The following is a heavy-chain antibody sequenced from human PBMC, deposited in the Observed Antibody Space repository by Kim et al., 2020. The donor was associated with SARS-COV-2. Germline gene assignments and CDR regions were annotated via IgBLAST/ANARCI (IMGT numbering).Heavy chain of an antibody. Sequence: TDYAAPVKGRFTISRDDSKNTLYLQMNSLKTEDTAVYYCTTDDYGGNGDYWGQGTLVTVSS. CDR2: T. CDR3: TTDDYGGNGDY. J-gene: IGHJ4*02. V-gene: IGHV3-15*01. D-gene: IGHD4-17*01.